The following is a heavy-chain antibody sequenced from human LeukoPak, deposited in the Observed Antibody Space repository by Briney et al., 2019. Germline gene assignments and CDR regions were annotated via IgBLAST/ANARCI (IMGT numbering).Heavy chain of an antibody. J-gene: IGHJ2*01. CDR1: GFTFDDYG. Sequence: GGSLRLSCAASGFTFDDYGMSWVRQAPGKGLEWVSGINWSGGSTGYADSVKGRFTISRDNAKNSLYLQMNSLRAEDTALYHCARDVRGYSYGYWYFDLWGRGTLVTVSS. D-gene: IGHD5-18*01. CDR2: INWSGGST. CDR3: ARDVRGYSYGYWYFDL. V-gene: IGHV3-20*01.